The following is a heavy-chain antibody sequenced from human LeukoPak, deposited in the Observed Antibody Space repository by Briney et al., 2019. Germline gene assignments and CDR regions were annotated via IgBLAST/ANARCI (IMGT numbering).Heavy chain of an antibody. CDR1: GGTFSSYA. CDR3: AKGPPPHGDFRRSAFDI. D-gene: IGHD4-17*01. J-gene: IGHJ3*02. Sequence: ASVTVSCKASGGTFSSYALSWVRQVPGQGLEWMGRIIPAVGIANYAQKFQDRVTITADKSTSTAYMDLSSLRSEDTAVYYCAKGPPPHGDFRRSAFDIWGRGTLVTVSS. V-gene: IGHV1-69*04. CDR2: IIPAVGIA.